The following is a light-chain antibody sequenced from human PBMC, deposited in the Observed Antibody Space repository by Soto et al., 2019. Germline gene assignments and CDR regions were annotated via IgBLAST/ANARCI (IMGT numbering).Light chain of an antibody. CDR1: SRDVGAYGY. J-gene: IGLJ1*01. CDR3: TAYTTSDTLV. V-gene: IGLV2-14*01. CDR2: EVF. Sequence: QSSLTQPASVSGSPGQSITISYTGTSRDVGAYGYVSCYQQHHGKVPNLLLYEVFYRPSGVSSRFSGSQSGNTASLTISGLQAEDEADYYCTAYTTSDTLVFGTGTKVTVL.